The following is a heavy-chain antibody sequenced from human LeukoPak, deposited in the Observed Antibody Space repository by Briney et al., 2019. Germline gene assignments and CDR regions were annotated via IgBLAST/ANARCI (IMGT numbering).Heavy chain of an antibody. CDR2: ISGSGGST. CDR3: AQDKVVPVTMVRADY. V-gene: IGHV3-23*01. D-gene: IGHD3-10*01. Sequence: GGSLRLSCAASGFTFSSYAMSWVRQAPGKGLEWVSAISGSGGSTYYADSVKGRFTISRDNSKNTLYLQMNSLRDEDTAVYYCAQDKVVPVTMVRADYWGQGTLVTVSS. CDR1: GFTFSSYA. J-gene: IGHJ4*02.